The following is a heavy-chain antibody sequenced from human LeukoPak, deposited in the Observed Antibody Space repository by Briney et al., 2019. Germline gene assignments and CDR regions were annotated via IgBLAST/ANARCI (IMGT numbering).Heavy chain of an antibody. CDR3: ARVSFKLYFDY. CDR2: IYYSGST. CDR1: GGSISSSSYY. J-gene: IGHJ4*02. V-gene: IGHV4-39*07. Sequence: PSETLSLTCTVSGGSISSSSYYWGWIRQPPGKGLEWIGSIYYSGSTYYNPSLKSRVTISVDTSKNQFSLKLSSVTAADTAVYYCARVSFKLYFDYWGQGTLVTVSP. D-gene: IGHD1-26*01.